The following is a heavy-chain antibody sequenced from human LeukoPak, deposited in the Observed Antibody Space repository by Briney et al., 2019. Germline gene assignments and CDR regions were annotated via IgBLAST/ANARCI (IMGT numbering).Heavy chain of an antibody. Sequence: GGSLRLSCAASGFTFSSYWMTWVRQAPGMGLEWVANIKQDGSERNYVDSVKGRFTISRDNAKNSLYLQMNTLRDEDTAVYYCATGAGCGYWGQGTLVTVSS. CDR3: ATGAGCGY. J-gene: IGHJ4*02. CDR1: GFTFSSYW. D-gene: IGHD6-19*01. V-gene: IGHV3-7*03. CDR2: IKQDGSER.